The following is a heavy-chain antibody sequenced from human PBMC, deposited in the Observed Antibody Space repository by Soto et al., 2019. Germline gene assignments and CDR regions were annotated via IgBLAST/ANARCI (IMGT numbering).Heavy chain of an antibody. CDR1: GYTFTSYD. J-gene: IGHJ5*02. V-gene: IGHV1-8*01. CDR3: ARAGDFYNWFDP. CDR2: MNPNSGNT. Sequence: ASVKVSCKSSGYTFTSYDINWVRQATGQGLEWMGWMNPNSGNTGYAQKFQGRVTMTRNTSISTAYMELSSLRSEDTAVYYCARAGDFYNWFDPWGQGTLVTV. D-gene: IGHD3-10*01.